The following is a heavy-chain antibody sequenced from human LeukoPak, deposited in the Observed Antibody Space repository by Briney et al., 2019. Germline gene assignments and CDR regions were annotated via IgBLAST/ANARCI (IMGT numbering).Heavy chain of an antibody. V-gene: IGHV1-2*02. J-gene: IGHJ4*02. CDR1: GYTFTGYY. Sequence: ASVKVSCKASGYTFTGYYMHRVRQAPGQGLEWMGWINPNSGDTKYAQKFQGRVTMTRDTSISTAYMELSRLRSDDTAVYYCATQRGSYLWGTDFDYWGRGTLVTVSS. D-gene: IGHD3-16*01. CDR3: ATQRGSYLWGTDFDY. CDR2: INPNSGDT.